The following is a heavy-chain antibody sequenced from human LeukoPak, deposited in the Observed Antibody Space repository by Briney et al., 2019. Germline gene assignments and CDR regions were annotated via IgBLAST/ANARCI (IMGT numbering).Heavy chain of an antibody. Sequence: ASVKVSCKASGYTFTSYGISWVRQAPGQGLEWMGWISAYNGNTDYAQKFQGRVTMTTDTSTSTAYMELRSLRSDDTAVYYCAGDVVTADNWFDPWGQGTLVTVSS. D-gene: IGHD2-21*02. J-gene: IGHJ5*02. CDR1: GYTFTSYG. CDR3: AGDVVTADNWFDP. CDR2: ISAYNGNT. V-gene: IGHV1-18*01.